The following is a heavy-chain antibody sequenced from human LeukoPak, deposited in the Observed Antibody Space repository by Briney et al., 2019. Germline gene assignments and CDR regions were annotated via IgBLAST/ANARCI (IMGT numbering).Heavy chain of an antibody. CDR1: GGSISSYY. V-gene: IGHV4-59*12. CDR3: AIWPFRGVLY. D-gene: IGHD3-10*01. J-gene: IGHJ4*02. Sequence: PSETLSLTCTVSGGSISSYYWSWIRQPPGKGLEWIAYIYYSGSTYYNPSLKSRVTISVDTSKNQFSLKLSSVTAADTAVYYCAIWPFRGVLYWGQGTLVTVSS. CDR2: IYYSGST.